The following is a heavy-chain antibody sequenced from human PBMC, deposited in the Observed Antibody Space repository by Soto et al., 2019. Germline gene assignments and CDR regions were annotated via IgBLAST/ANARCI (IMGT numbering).Heavy chain of an antibody. CDR1: GGSISSYY. Sequence: SETLSLTCTVSGGSISSYYWSWIRQPPGKGLEWIGYIYYSGSTNYNPSLKSRVTISVDTSKNQFSLKLSSVTAADTAVYYCVSTQYGGNSSGAFDIWGQGTTVTVS. V-gene: IGHV4-59*01. CDR2: IYYSGST. CDR3: VSTQYGGNSSGAFDI. J-gene: IGHJ3*02. D-gene: IGHD2-21*02.